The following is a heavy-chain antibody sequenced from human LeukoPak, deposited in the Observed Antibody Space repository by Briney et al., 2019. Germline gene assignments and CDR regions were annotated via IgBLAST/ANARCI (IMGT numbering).Heavy chain of an antibody. J-gene: IGHJ4*02. CDR2: ISGDNPGT. V-gene: IGHV3-23*01. Sequence: PGGSLRLSCAASGFTVSVYYMSWVRQAPGKGLEWVAAISGDNPGTYHANSVKGRFTISRDNSKNTLHLQMSGLRAEDTARYYCAKAPVGHCSGAFCYHFDSWGQGTLVTVSS. CDR3: AKAPVGHCSGAFCYHFDS. CDR1: GFTVSVYY. D-gene: IGHD2-15*01.